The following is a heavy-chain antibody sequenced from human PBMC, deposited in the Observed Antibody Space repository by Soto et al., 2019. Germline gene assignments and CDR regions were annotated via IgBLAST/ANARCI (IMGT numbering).Heavy chain of an antibody. CDR2: ISYGGSNK. J-gene: IGHJ6*03. CDR3: AKIRRNTYYYYTDV. CDR1: GFTFSSYG. V-gene: IGHV3-30*18. Sequence: GGSLRLSCAASGFTFSSYGMHWVRQAPGKGLEWVSVISYGGSNKYYADSVKGRFTISRDNSKNTLYLQMNSLRAEDTAVYYCAKIRRNTYYYYTDVWGKGTTVTVSS.